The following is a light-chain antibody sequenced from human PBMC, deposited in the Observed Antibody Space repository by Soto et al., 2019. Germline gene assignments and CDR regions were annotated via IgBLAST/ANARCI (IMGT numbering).Light chain of an antibody. CDR1: KLGEKY. CDR2: QDT. V-gene: IGLV3-1*01. Sequence: SYELTQPPSVSVSPGQTASITCSGDKLGEKYACWYQQKAGQSPVVVIYQDTKRPSGIPERFSGSNSGNTATLTISGTQAMDEADYYCQAWDSNTGVFGGGTKLTVL. CDR3: QAWDSNTGV. J-gene: IGLJ3*02.